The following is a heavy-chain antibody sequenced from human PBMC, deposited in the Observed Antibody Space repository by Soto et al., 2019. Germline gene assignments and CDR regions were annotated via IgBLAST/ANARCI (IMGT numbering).Heavy chain of an antibody. J-gene: IGHJ3*02. CDR3: ARDSNYADYVWGDAFDI. V-gene: IGHV3-21*01. CDR2: ISSSSSYI. CDR1: GFTFSSYS. Sequence: GGSLRLSCAASGFTFSSYSMNWVRQAPGKGLEWVSSISSSSSYIYYADSVKGRFTISRDNAKNSLYLQMNSLRAEDTAVYYCARDSNYADYVWGDAFDIWGQGTMVTVSS. D-gene: IGHD4-17*01.